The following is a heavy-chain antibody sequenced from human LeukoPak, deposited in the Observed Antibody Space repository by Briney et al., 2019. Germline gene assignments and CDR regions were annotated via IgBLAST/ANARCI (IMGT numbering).Heavy chain of an antibody. CDR2: FDPEDGET. Sequence: ASVKVSCKVSGYSLTELSMRWVRQAPGKGLEWMGGFDPEDGETIYAQKFQGRVTMTEDTSTDTAYMELSSLRSEDTAVYYCATDYCSSTSCLGVYFQHWGQGTLVTVSS. V-gene: IGHV1-24*01. CDR3: ATDYCSSTSCLGVYFQH. CDR1: GYSLTELS. D-gene: IGHD2-2*01. J-gene: IGHJ1*01.